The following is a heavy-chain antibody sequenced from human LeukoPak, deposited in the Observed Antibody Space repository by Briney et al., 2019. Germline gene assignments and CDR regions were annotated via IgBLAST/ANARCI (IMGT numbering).Heavy chain of an antibody. CDR1: GYTFTSYG. V-gene: IGHV1-18*01. D-gene: IGHD3-9*01. Sequence: ASVKVSCKASGYTFTSYGISWVRQAPGHGLEGRGWISAYNGNTNYAQKLQGRVTMTTDTSTSTAYRELRSLRSDDTAVYYCAREVWSVDWLLMPDYWGQGTLVTVSS. CDR2: ISAYNGNT. J-gene: IGHJ4*02. CDR3: AREVWSVDWLLMPDY.